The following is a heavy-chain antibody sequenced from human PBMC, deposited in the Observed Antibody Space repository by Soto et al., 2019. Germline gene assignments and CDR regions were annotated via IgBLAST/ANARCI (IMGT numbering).Heavy chain of an antibody. V-gene: IGHV1-18*01. CDR3: GRDTWRPTTGVEQLHKYGMVV. CDR2: VNFYNGNT. D-gene: IGHD4-17*01. CDR1: DYSFVSNG. J-gene: IGHJ6*01. Sequence: QIQLVQSGAEVKKTGASGKVSCRGTDYSFVSNGISWVRQDPGRGHEWLGWVNFYNGNTEYAQNIQGRVTTNSDTSTTKADLELRSLTNDDPAGNYCGRDTWRPTTGVEQLHKYGMVVWVQGTPVTVSS.